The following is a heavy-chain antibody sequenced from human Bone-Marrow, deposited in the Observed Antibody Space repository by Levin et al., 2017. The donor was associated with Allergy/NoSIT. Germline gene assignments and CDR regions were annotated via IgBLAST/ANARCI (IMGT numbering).Heavy chain of an antibody. CDR1: GGTFSSYT. D-gene: IGHD2-2*01. V-gene: IGHV1-69*02. CDR3: ARSNRAYCSSTSCYYYYDYMDV. Sequence: ASVKVSCKASGGTFSSYTISWVRQAPGQGLEWMGRIIPILGIANYAQKFQGRVTITADKSTSTAYMELSSLRSEDTAVYYCARSNRAYCSSTSCYYYYDYMDVWGKGTTVTVSS. CDR2: IIPILGIA. J-gene: IGHJ6*03.